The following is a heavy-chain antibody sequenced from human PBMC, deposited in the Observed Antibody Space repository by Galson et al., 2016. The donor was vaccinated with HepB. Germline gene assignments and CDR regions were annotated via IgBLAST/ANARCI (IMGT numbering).Heavy chain of an antibody. CDR3: ARGIRSLFDY. CDR1: GFSLSTIGVS. CDR2: IYWDDDK. Sequence: PALVKPTQTLTLTCTFSGFSLSTIGVSVGWIRQPPGKALEWLALIYWDDDKRYNPSLKSRLTITKDTSKNQVVLTMTNMDPVDTGTYFCARGIRSLFDYWGQGTLVTVSS. V-gene: IGHV2-5*02. D-gene: IGHD3-16*01. J-gene: IGHJ4*02.